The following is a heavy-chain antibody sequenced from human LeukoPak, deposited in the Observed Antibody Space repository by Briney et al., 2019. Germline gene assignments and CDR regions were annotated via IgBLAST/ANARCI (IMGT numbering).Heavy chain of an antibody. J-gene: IGHJ6*02. CDR2: ISAYNGNT. CDR1: GYTFTSYG. V-gene: IGHV1-18*01. D-gene: IGHD1-1*01. CDR3: ARTTGTTAVYYYYYYGMDV. Sequence: ASVKVSCKASGYTFTSYGISWVRQAPGQGLEWMGWISAYNGNTNYAQKLQGRVTMTTDTSTSTAYMELRSLRSDDTAVYYCARTTGTTAVYYYYYYGMDVWGQGTTVTVSS.